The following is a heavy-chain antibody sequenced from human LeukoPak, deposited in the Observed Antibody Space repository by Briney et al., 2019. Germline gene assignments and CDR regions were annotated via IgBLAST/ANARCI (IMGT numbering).Heavy chain of an antibody. CDR3: TRLRNYGYDF. Sequence: GGSLRLSCAAPGLTLGGYYMDWVRQAPGKGLEWAGRIRNEANRYTTEYAASVKGRFTISRDDSKNSLYLQMNSLKTEDTAVYYCTRLRNYGYDFWGQGTLVTVSS. CDR2: IRNEANRYTT. D-gene: IGHD5-18*01. V-gene: IGHV3-72*01. J-gene: IGHJ4*02. CDR1: GLTLGGYY.